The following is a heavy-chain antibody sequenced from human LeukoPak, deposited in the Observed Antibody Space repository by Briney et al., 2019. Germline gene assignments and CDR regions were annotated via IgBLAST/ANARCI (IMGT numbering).Heavy chain of an antibody. CDR1: GFTFSNNW. CDR3: AMIKEG. V-gene: IGHV3-74*01. J-gene: IGHJ4*02. D-gene: IGHD3-22*01. CDR2: INSDGRTT. Sequence: GGSLRLSCAASGFTFSNNWMHWVRHAPGKGLVWVSRINSDGRTTTYADSVKGRFTISRDNAKNTLYLQMNSLRAEDTAVYYCAMIKEGWGQGTLVTVSS.